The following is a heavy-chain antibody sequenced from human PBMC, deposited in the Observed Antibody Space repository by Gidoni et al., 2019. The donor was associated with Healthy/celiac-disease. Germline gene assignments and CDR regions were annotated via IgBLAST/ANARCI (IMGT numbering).Heavy chain of an antibody. V-gene: IGHV2-26*01. CDR1: GFSLSNARMG. J-gene: IGHJ6*02. D-gene: IGHD6-25*01. CDR3: ARIPVRSSGSGYYYFYYGMDV. Sequence: QVTLKESGPVLVKPTETLTLTCTVSGFSLSNARMGVSWIRQPPGKALEWLAHISSNDEKSYSTSLKSRLTISKDTSKSQVVLTMTNMDPVDTATYYCARIPVRSSGSGYYYFYYGMDVWGQGTTVTVSS. CDR2: ISSNDEK.